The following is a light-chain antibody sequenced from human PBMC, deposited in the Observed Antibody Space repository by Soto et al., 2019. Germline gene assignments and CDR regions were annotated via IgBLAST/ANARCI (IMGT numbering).Light chain of an antibody. CDR1: SNDIGGFNY. CDR2: NVN. CDR3: SSFTRSIAYV. J-gene: IGLJ1*01. V-gene: IGLV2-14*01. Sequence: QSVLTQPASVSGSPGQSITISCTGSSNDIGGFNYVSWYQQLPGKAPKLMIYNVNNRPSGVSNRFSGSKSGNTASLTISGLQAEDEADYYCSSFTRSIAYVFGVGTKVTVL.